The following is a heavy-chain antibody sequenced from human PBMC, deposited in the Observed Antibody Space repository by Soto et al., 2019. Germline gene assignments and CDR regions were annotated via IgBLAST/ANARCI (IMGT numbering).Heavy chain of an antibody. CDR2: IYYSGST. CDR3: ARDLIAAAGIFDY. D-gene: IGHD6-13*01. Sequence: SETLSLTCTVSGGSISSGGYYWSWIRQHPGKGLEWIGYIYYSGSTYYNPSLKSRLTISVDTSKNQFSLKLSSVTAADTAVYYCARDLIAAAGIFDYWGQGTLVTVSS. CDR1: GGSISSGGYY. J-gene: IGHJ4*02. V-gene: IGHV4-31*03.